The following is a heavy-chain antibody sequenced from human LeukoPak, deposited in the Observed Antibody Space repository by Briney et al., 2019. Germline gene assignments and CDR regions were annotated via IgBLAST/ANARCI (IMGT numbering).Heavy chain of an antibody. V-gene: IGHV3-48*02. CDR3: ASGYTYGFAY. J-gene: IGHJ4*02. Sequence: GGSLRLSCAASGFTFSSYSMNWVRQAPGKGLEWITYISVSGSTTYYADSVKGRFTISRDRAKTSLYLQMNNLRDEDTAVYYCASGYTYGFAYWGQGILVTVSS. CDR2: ISVSGSTT. D-gene: IGHD5-18*01. CDR1: GFTFSSYS.